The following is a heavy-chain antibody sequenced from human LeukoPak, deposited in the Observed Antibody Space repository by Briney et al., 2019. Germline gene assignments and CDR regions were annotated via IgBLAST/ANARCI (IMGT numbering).Heavy chain of an antibody. J-gene: IGHJ4*02. D-gene: IGHD5-12*01. Sequence: GGSLRLSCTASGFTFINYSMNWVRQAPGKGLEWVSSISTNSAFIYYADSVRGRFTISRDNTKNTLYLQMNSLRSEDTAVYYCARAARGYSDYDFDYWGQGTLVTVSS. V-gene: IGHV3-21*04. CDR1: GFTFINYS. CDR2: ISTNSAFI. CDR3: ARAARGYSDYDFDY.